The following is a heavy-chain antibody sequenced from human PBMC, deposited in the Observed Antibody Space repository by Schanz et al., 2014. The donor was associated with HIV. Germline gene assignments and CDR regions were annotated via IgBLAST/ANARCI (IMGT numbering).Heavy chain of an antibody. CDR2: ISDTGGST. CDR1: GFTFSSYA. V-gene: IGHV3-23*04. Sequence: VQLVESGGRVVQPGRSLRLSCAASGFTFSSYAMSWVRQTPGKGLEWVSAISDTGGSTYYADSVKGRFTISRDNARNTVHLQMSSLRTDDTAVYHCIGDAFGSKDVWGQGTTVTVSS. J-gene: IGHJ6*02. CDR3: IGDAFGSKDV. D-gene: IGHD3-3*01.